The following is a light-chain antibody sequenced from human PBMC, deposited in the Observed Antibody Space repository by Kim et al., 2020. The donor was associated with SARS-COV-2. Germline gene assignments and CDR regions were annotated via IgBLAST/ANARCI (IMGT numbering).Light chain of an antibody. CDR2: MAS. J-gene: IGKJ1*01. Sequence: ASVGDRVTITCRASQSISSWLAWYQQKPGKAPKLLMYMASNLETGVPSRFSGSGSGTEFTLTISSLQPDDFATYYCQQYNSYPFMFGQGTRVDIK. V-gene: IGKV1-5*03. CDR1: QSISSW. CDR3: QQYNSYPFM.